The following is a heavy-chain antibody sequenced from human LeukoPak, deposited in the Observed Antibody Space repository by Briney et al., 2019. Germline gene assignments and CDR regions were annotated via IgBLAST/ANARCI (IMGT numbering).Heavy chain of an antibody. Sequence: SETLSLTCAVYGGSFSGYYWSWIRQPPGKGLEWIGEINHSGSTNYNPSLKSRVTISVDTSKNQFSLKLSSVTAADTAVYYCARGRLFPRGSGRRDYHYYYMDVWGKGTTVTVSS. J-gene: IGHJ6*03. CDR2: INHSGST. CDR3: ARGRLFPRGSGRRDYHYYYMDV. D-gene: IGHD3-10*01. V-gene: IGHV4-34*01. CDR1: GGSFSGYY.